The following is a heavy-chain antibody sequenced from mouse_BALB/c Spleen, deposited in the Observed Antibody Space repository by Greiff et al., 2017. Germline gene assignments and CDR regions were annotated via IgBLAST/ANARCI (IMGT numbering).Heavy chain of an antibody. CDR1: GYAFTNYL. V-gene: IGHV1-54*01. D-gene: IGHD2-4*01. J-gene: IGHJ4*01. CDR2: INPGSGGT. CDR3: ARWGDYDEGAMDY. Sequence: QVQLQQSGAELVRPGTSVKVSCKASGYAFTNYLIEWVKQRPGQGLEWIGVINPGSGGTNYNEKFKGKATLTADKSSSTAYMQLSSLTSDDSAVYFCARWGDYDEGAMDYWGQGTSVTVSS.